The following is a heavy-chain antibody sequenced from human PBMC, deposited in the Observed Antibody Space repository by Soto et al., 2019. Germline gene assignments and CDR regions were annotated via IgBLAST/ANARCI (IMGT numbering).Heavy chain of an antibody. Sequence: QVRLVESGGDVVKPGGSLRISCTASGFIFSNYYMSWIRQAPGKGLEWVSSISSRDLSIYYADSVKGRFTIFRDNAKDSLFMHMSDLRAANTAIYYCARVSATGWHVNGRDYFDHWGLGTLVTVSS. D-gene: IGHD6-19*01. CDR2: ISSRDLSI. CDR1: GFIFSNYY. J-gene: IGHJ4*02. V-gene: IGHV3-11*01. CDR3: ARVSATGWHVNGRDYFDH.